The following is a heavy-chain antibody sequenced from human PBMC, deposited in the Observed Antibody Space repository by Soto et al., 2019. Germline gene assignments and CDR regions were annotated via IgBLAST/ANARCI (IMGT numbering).Heavy chain of an antibody. Sequence: PGGSLRLSCAASGFTFGDYEMNWVRQAPGKGLEWVSHVSSTGSSIYYADSVKGRFTTSRDNAKNSLSLQMNSLRAEDTAVYYCARGRYYYDSSGYDIWGQGTLVTVYS. CDR3: ARGRYYYDSSGYDI. D-gene: IGHD3-22*01. CDR1: GFTFGDYE. J-gene: IGHJ4*02. CDR2: VSSTGSSI. V-gene: IGHV3-48*03.